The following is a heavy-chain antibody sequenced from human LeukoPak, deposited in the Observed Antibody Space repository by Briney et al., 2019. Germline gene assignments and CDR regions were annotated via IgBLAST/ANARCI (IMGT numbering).Heavy chain of an antibody. V-gene: IGHV3-74*01. CDR2: ISGDGSTT. CDR3: ASSLLGVSP. D-gene: IGHD3-3*01. J-gene: IGHJ4*02. Sequence: PGGSLRLSCAASGFTFSSYAMSWVRQAPGKALVWVSRISGDGSTTTYADTVKGRFTISRDNAKNTLYLQMNSLRADDTAVYYCASSLLGVSPWGQGTLVTVSS. CDR1: GFTFSSYA.